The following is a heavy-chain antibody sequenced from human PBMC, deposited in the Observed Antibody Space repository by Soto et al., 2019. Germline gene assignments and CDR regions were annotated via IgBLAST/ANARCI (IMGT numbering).Heavy chain of an antibody. J-gene: IGHJ4*02. CDR3: GKVLVGATGHTDSDS. CDR1: GGSIYRSGYY. D-gene: IGHD2-15*01. V-gene: IGHV4-39*02. Sequence: SETLSLTCTVSGGSIYRSGYYWGRIRQPPGRGLEWIGNIDSNGVTSSNPSLKIRVTITRDTSKNNFSLKLTSVTPADTALYYCGKVLVGATGHTDSDSWGPGTLVTVSS. CDR2: IDSNGVT.